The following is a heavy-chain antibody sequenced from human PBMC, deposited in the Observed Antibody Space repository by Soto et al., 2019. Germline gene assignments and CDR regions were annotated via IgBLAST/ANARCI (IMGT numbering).Heavy chain of an antibody. CDR3: ARADV. Sequence: XXVKVSRKASGYTFTSYGISWVRQAPGQXXXXMXXXRDXXGKXXXXXXXQXXXXXXXDKSKRKAYMEMRSMRSDDTAVYYCARADVWGQGTTVTVYS. J-gene: IGHJ6*02. CDR1: GYTFTSYG. V-gene: IGHV1-18*01. CDR2: XRDXXGKX.